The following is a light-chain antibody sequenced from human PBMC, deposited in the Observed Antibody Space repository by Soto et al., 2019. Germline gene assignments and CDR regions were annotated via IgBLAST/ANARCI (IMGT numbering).Light chain of an antibody. V-gene: IGLV2-14*01. J-gene: IGLJ1*01. CDR3: NSYTSSTSLPYV. Sequence: QSVLTQPSSVSGSPGQSITISCTGTTNDVGGYNYVSWYQQHPGKATKILIFEVTSRPSGVSHRFSGSKSGNTASLTISALQAEDEADYFCNSYTSSTSLPYVFVTGTKVTVL. CDR1: TNDVGGYNY. CDR2: EVT.